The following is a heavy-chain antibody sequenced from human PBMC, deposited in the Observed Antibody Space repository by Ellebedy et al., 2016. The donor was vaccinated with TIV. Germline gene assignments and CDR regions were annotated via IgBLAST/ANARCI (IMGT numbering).Heavy chain of an antibody. V-gene: IGHV3-23*01. CDR2: ISASGGST. J-gene: IGHJ4*02. D-gene: IGHD6-19*01. CDR3: ARGGRDQWLIDY. CDR1: GFTFRSYA. Sequence: GESLKISCVASGFTFRSYAMSWVRQTPGKGLEWVSSISASGGSTYYADSVKGRFTISRDNSKNTLYLQMNSLRAEDTAVYYCARGGRDQWLIDYWGQGTLVTVSS.